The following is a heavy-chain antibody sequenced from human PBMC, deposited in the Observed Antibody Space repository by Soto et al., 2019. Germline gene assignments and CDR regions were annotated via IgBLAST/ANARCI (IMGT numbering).Heavy chain of an antibody. V-gene: IGHV4-4*07. CDR2: IYATGTT. D-gene: IGHD1-1*01. CDR3: VRDGTKTLRDWFDP. J-gene: IGHJ5*02. CDR1: GASISGFY. Sequence: SETLSLTCTVSGASISGFYWSWIRKSAGKGLEWIGRIYATGTTDYNPSLKSRVMMSVDTSKKQSSLKLRSVTAADTAVYYCVRDGTKTLRDWFDPWGQGISVTVSS.